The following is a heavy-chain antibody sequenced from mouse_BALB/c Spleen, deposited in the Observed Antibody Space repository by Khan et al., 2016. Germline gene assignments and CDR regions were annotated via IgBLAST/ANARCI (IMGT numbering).Heavy chain of an antibody. J-gene: IGHJ2*01. CDR3: ARNRAVDY. D-gene: IGHD3-3*01. CDR1: GYTFSTYW. Sequence: QVQLKQSGAELMKPGASVQISCRATGYTFSTYWLEWIKQRPGHGLEWIGQILPGSGSTHYNEKFKGKATFTADTSSNTAYMKLCNQSAVDTAVYHWARNRAVDYRGQGTTLSVSS. CDR2: ILPGSGST. V-gene: IGHV1-9*01.